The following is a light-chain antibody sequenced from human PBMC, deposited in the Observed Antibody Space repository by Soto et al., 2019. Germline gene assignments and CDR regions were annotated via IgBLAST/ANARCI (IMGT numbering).Light chain of an antibody. CDR1: HGVSNW. Sequence: DSQMTQSPSYVSASVGDRVTITCRASHGVSNWVDWYQRKEGKAPKLLIYGASTLESDVPARFSGSGSGTNFTLNIDSLQPEYFATYFCQQNSSFPLNFGGGTKVEIK. CDR3: QQNSSFPLN. CDR2: GAS. V-gene: IGKV1-12*01. J-gene: IGKJ4*01.